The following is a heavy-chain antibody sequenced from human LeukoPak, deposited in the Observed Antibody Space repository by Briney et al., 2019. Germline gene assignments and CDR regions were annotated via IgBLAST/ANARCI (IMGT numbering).Heavy chain of an antibody. J-gene: IGHJ6*02. CDR3: AREYLAAGTDYYYYGMDV. D-gene: IGHD6-13*01. V-gene: IGHV3-33*01. Sequence: GGSLRLSCAASGFTFSSYGMHWVRQAPGKGLEWVAVIWYDGSNKYYADSVKGRFTISRDNSKNTLYLQMNSLRAEDTAVYYCAREYLAAGTDYYYYGMDVWGQGTTVTVSS. CDR2: IWYDGSNK. CDR1: GFTFSSYG.